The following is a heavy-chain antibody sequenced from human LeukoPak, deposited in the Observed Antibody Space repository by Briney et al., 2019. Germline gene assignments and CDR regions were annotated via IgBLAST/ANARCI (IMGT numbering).Heavy chain of an antibody. V-gene: IGHV4-34*01. J-gene: IGHJ5*02. Sequence: PGGSLRLSCAASGFTFVNYAMSWVRQAPGKGLEWIGEINHSGSTNYNPSLKSRVTISVDTSKNQFSLKLSSVTAADTAVYYCARGTPHYSGSGSYYISHFDPWGQGTLVTVSS. D-gene: IGHD3-10*01. CDR1: GFTFVNYA. CDR3: ARGTPHYSGSGSYYISHFDP. CDR2: INHSGST.